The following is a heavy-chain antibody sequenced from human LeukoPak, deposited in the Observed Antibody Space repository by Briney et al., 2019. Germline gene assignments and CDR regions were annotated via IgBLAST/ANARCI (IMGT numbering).Heavy chain of an antibody. J-gene: IGHJ4*02. CDR2: IYYSGST. Sequence: SETLSLTCTVSGGSISSYYWSWIRQPPGKGLEWIGYIYYSGSTNYNPSLKSRVTISVDTSKNQFSLKLSSVTAADPAVYYCARGYYDILTGYLNYFDYWGQGALVTVSS. CDR3: ARGYYDILTGYLNYFDY. CDR1: GGSISSYY. V-gene: IGHV4-59*01. D-gene: IGHD3-9*01.